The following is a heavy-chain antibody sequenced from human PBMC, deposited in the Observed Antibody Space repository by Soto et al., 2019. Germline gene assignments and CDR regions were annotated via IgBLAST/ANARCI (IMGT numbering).Heavy chain of an antibody. J-gene: IGHJ3*02. CDR1: GFIFENYA. V-gene: IGHV3-9*01. Sequence: EGQLVESGGGLVQPGGSLRLSCAASGFIFENYAIHWVRQAPGKGLEWASGISWNSGNLVYADSVKGRFTISRDNTKNSLYLQMNSLRREDTALYFCAKGRTRPLQLGSFGDNAFDIWGQGTMVTVSS. D-gene: IGHD3-10*01. CDR2: ISWNSGNL. CDR3: AKGRTRPLQLGSFGDNAFDI.